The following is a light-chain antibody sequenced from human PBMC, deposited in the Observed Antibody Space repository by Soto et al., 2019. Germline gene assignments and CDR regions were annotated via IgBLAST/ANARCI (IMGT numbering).Light chain of an antibody. J-gene: IGKJ4*01. Sequence: DIVMTQSPDSLAVSLGERATINCKSSQSVLYSSNNKNYLAWYQQKAGQPPKLLIYWASTRESGVPDRFSGSGSGTDFTLTISRLKAEDVAVYYCQQYYRTPLTFGGGTKVEIK. CDR2: WAS. CDR3: QQYYRTPLT. CDR1: QSVLYSSNNKNY. V-gene: IGKV4-1*01.